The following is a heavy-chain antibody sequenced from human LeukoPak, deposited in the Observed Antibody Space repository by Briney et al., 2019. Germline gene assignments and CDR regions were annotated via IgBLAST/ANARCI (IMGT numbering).Heavy chain of an antibody. CDR2: INHSGST. CDR1: GRSFSGYY. J-gene: IGHJ4*02. Sequence: SETLSLTCAVYGRSFSGYYWSWIRQPPGKGLEWIGEINHSGSTNYNPSLKSRVTISVDTSKNQFSLKLSSVTAADTAVYYCAREDDYGDYFGYWGQGTLVTVSS. CDR3: AREDDYGDYFGY. D-gene: IGHD4-17*01. V-gene: IGHV4-34*01.